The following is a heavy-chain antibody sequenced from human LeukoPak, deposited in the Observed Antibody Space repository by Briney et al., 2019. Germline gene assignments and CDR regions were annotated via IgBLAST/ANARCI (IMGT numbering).Heavy chain of an antibody. CDR3: ARDKVDCSSGSCYSLGFGY. J-gene: IGHJ4*02. CDR2: LIPIFGTA. V-gene: IGHV1-69*05. D-gene: IGHD2-15*01. Sequence: ASVKVSCKASGGTFSSYAISWVRQAPGQGLEWMGGLIPIFGTANYAQKFQGRVTITTDESTSTAYMELSSLRSEATAVYYGARDKVDCSSGSCYSLGFGYWGQGTLVTVSS. CDR1: GGTFSSYA.